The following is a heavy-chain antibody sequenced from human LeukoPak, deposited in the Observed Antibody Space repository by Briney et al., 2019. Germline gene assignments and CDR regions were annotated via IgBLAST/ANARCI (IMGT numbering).Heavy chain of an antibody. CDR3: AKVVVPDGMDV. D-gene: IGHD2-15*01. CDR1: GFSSSGYA. Sequence: GGSLRLSCVASGFSSSGYAMSWVRQAPGKGLEWVSGISGSGGSTYYADSVRGRFTISRDNSKNTLYLQMNSLRADDTAVYSCAKVVVPDGMDVWGQGTTVTVSS. V-gene: IGHV3-23*01. J-gene: IGHJ6*02. CDR2: ISGSGGST.